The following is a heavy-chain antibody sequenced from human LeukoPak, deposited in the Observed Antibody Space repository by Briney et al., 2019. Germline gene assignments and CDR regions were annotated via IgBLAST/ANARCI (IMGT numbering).Heavy chain of an antibody. CDR3: ARVDQSEEYYLDY. CDR2: IYYTGST. CDR1: GGSIDTDY. D-gene: IGHD2-2*01. V-gene: IGHV4-59*01. Sequence: SETLSLTCTVSGGSIDTDYWSWIRQPPGKGLEWIGYIYYTGSTEYHPSLKSRVTISLDTSKNQFSLKLTSVTAADTAVSYCARVDQSEEYYLDYWGQGNLVSVSS. J-gene: IGHJ4*02.